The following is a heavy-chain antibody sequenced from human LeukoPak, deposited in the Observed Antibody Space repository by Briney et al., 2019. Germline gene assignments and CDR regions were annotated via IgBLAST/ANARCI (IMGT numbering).Heavy chain of an antibody. CDR3: AKPRAFDI. J-gene: IGHJ3*02. CDR1: GFTFDSYA. Sequence: GGSLRLSCVASGFTFDSYAMNWVRLAPGKGLEWVSAISGSGATTYYADSVKGRFTISRDNSKNTLYLQMNSLRAEDTAVYYCAKPRAFDIWGQGTMVTVSS. CDR2: ISGSGATT. V-gene: IGHV3-23*01.